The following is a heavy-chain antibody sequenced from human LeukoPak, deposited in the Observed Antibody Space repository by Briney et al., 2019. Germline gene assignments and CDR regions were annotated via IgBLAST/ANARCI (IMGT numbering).Heavy chain of an antibody. V-gene: IGHV4-34*06. D-gene: IGHD5-24*01. CDR1: GRSFRGYY. J-gene: IGHJ4*02. CDR2: INHSGST. Sequence: PSETLSLTCAVYGRSFRGYYWSWIRQPPGKGREWIGEINHSGSTNYNPSLKSRVNISEDTSKNQVAPTLGSATAPGPGAFFLERGSWGYIADYFDYWGQGTLVTVSS. CDR3: ERGSWGYIADYFDY.